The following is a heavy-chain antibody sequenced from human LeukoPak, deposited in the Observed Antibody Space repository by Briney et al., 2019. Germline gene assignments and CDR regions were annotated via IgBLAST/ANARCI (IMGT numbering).Heavy chain of an antibody. J-gene: IGHJ4*02. CDR3: ARDINRRFDF. D-gene: IGHD1-14*01. V-gene: IGHV3-21*05. CDR2: ISSGSPYI. Sequence: PGGSLRLSCAASGFTFSSYSMNWVRQAPGKGLEWVSYISSGSPYINDADSVKGRFTISRDNAKSSLYLRMSSLRAEDTAVYYCARDINRRFDFWGQGTLVTVSS. CDR1: GFTFSSYS.